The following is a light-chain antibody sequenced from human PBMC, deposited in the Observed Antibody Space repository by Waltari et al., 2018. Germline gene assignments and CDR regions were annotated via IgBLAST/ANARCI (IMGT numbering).Light chain of an antibody. J-gene: IGKJ1*01. CDR2: GAS. Sequence: PGTLSLSPGERATLSCRASQSVGRSLAWYQQKPGQAPRLLIYGASIRATGIPDRFSGGGSGTDFSLTISRLEPEDFAAYHCQHYVRLPVTFGQGTKVEIK. CDR1: QSVGRS. V-gene: IGKV3-20*01. CDR3: QHYVRLPVT.